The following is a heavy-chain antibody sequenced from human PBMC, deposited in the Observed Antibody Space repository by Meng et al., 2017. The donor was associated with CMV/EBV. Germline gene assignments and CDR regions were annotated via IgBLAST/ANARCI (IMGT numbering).Heavy chain of an antibody. Sequence: ASVKVSYKASGYTFTSYDINWVRQATGQGLEWMGWMNPNSGNTGYAQKFQGRVTMTRNTSISTAYMELSSLRSEDTAVYYCARDIRYPGTDDAFDIWGQGTMVTVSS. V-gene: IGHV1-8*01. CDR1: GYTFTSYD. CDR3: ARDIRYPGTDDAFDI. D-gene: IGHD3-9*01. J-gene: IGHJ3*02. CDR2: MNPNSGNT.